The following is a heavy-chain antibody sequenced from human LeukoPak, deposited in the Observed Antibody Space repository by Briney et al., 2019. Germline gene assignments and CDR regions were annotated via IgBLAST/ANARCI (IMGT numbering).Heavy chain of an antibody. V-gene: IGHV3-33*01. J-gene: IGHJ4*02. D-gene: IGHD1-26*01. CDR2: IWYDGSNK. Sequence: GGSLRLSWAASGFTFSSYGMHWVRQAPGKGLEWVAVIWYDGSNKYYADSVKGRFTISRDNSKNTLYLQMNSLRAEDTAVYYCARDPLVGAATMDFDYWGQGTLVTVSS. CDR1: GFTFSSYG. CDR3: ARDPLVGAATMDFDY.